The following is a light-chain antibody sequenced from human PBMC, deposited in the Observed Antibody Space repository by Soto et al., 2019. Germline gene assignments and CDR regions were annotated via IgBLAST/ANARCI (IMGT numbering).Light chain of an antibody. Sequence: QSALTQPPSSSGTPGQRVTISCSGSSSNIGSNYVYWYQQLPGTAPQLLIYSNNQRPSAVPDRFSGSRSGTSASLAISGLGSEDEDDSYCAARYDSMSAPYVFGTGTKVTVL. CDR2: SNN. V-gene: IGLV1-47*02. CDR1: SSNIGSNY. CDR3: AARYDSMSAPYV. J-gene: IGLJ1*01.